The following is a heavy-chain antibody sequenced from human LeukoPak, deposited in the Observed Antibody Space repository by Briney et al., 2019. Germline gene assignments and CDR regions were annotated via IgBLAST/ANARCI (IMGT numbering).Heavy chain of an antibody. Sequence: GGSLRLSCAASGFTFSSYAMSWVRQAPGKGLEWVSAISGSGGSTYYADSVKGRFTISRDNSKNTLYLQMNSLRAEDTAVYYCAKVGNYYDSSGYCPFDYWGQGTTVTVSS. J-gene: IGHJ4*03. CDR3: AKVGNYYDSSGYCPFDY. D-gene: IGHD3-22*01. CDR1: GFTFSSYA. CDR2: ISGSGGST. V-gene: IGHV3-23*01.